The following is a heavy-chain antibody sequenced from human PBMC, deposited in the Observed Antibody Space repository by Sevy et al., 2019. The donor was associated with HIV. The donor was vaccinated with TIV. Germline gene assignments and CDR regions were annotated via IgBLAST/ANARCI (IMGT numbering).Heavy chain of an antibody. D-gene: IGHD3-10*01. V-gene: IGHV4-38-2*01. CDR1: GYSISSGCY. Sequence: SETLSLTCAVSGYSISSGCYWGWIRQPPGKGLEWIGSIYHSGSTYYNPSLKSRVTISVDTSKNQFSLKLSSVTAADTAVYYCARKESDYYGSGSYQINWYFDLWGRGTLVTVSS. CDR3: ARKESDYYGSGSYQINWYFDL. J-gene: IGHJ2*01. CDR2: IYHSGST.